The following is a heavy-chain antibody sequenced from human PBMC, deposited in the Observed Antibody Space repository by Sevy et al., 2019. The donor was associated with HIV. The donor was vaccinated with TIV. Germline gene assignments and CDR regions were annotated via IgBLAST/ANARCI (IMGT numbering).Heavy chain of an antibody. Sequence: ASVKVSCKASGYTFTSYDINWVRQATGQGLEWMGWMNPNSGNTGYAQKFQGRVTMTRNTSISTAYMELSSLRSEDTAVYYCGRVEYSISSFDYWGQGTLVTVSS. CDR2: MNPNSGNT. CDR3: GRVEYSISSFDY. D-gene: IGHD6-6*01. J-gene: IGHJ4*02. CDR1: GYTFTSYD. V-gene: IGHV1-8*01.